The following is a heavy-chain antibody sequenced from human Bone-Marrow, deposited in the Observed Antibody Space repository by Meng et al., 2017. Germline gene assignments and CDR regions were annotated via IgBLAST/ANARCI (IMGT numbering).Heavy chain of an antibody. V-gene: IGHV4-39*01. J-gene: IGHJ4*02. CDR3: ARHQWGWYYFDY. D-gene: IGHD6-19*01. CDR2: IYYSGST. Sequence: QLQLQESPTGLAKPSETLHLTCTVSGGSISSSSYYWGWFREPPGKGLEGIGSIYYSGSTYYNQSLKSRVTISVDSSKNQFSLKLRFVTATDTAVYYCARHQWGWYYFDYWGQGTLVTVSS. CDR1: GGSISSSSYY.